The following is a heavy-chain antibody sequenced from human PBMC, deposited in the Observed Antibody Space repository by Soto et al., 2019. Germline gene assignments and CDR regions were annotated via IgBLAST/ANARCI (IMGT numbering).Heavy chain of an antibody. Sequence: PGGSLRLSCAASGFTFRDNWMHWVRQAPGQGLVWVSRLNHEGTYKSYADSVKGRFTISRDNSKNTLYLQMNSLRAEDTAVYYCAKALGYCSSTSCWGWFDPWGQGTLVTVSS. CDR1: GFTFRDNW. J-gene: IGHJ5*02. D-gene: IGHD2-2*01. V-gene: IGHV3-74*01. CDR3: AKALGYCSSTSCWGWFDP. CDR2: LNHEGTYK.